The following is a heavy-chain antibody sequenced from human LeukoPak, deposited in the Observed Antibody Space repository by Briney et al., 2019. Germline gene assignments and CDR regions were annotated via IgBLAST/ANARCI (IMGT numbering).Heavy chain of an antibody. V-gene: IGHV1-69*13. D-gene: IGHD4-11*01. CDR2: IIPIFGTA. J-gene: IGHJ4*02. CDR1: GGTFSSYA. CDR3: ATDLSAPKGRRLGAIDY. Sequence: ASVKVSCKASGGTFSSYAISWVRQAPGQGLEWMGGIIPIFGTANYAQKFQGRVTITADESTSTAYMELSSLRSEDTAVYYCATDLSAPKGRRLGAIDYWGQGTLVTVSS.